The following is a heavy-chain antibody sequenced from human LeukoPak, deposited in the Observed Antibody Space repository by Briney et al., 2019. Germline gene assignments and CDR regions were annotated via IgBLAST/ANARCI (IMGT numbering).Heavy chain of an antibody. D-gene: IGHD2-2*01. CDR3: ARHHIAVGDIS. V-gene: IGHV4-59*08. Sequence: SETLSLACSVSGGSISSHYWSWIRQPPGKGLEWIAHTYYSGNTKYNPSLKSRVTISVDTSKTQFSLKLSSATAADTAVYYCARHHIAVGDISWGQGTLVTVSS. CDR2: TYYSGNT. J-gene: IGHJ5*02. CDR1: GGSISSHY.